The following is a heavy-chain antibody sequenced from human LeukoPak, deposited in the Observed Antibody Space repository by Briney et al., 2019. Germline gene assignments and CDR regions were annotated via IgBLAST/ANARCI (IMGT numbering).Heavy chain of an antibody. Sequence: RASVKVSCKASGYTFTGYYMHWVRQAPGQGLEWMGWINPNSGGTNYAQKFQGRVTMTRDTSISTAYMELSRLRSDDTAVYYCARANLFAGDAFDIWGQGTMVTVSS. CDR1: GYTFTGYY. D-gene: IGHD1-14*01. CDR3: ARANLFAGDAFDI. V-gene: IGHV1-2*02. CDR2: INPNSGGT. J-gene: IGHJ3*02.